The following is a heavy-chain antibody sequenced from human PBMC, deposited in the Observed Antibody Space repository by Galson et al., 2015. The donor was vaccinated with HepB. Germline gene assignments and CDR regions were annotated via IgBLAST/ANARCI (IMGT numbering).Heavy chain of an antibody. Sequence: SLRLSCAASGFTFSSYAMSWFRQAPGKGLEWVSVISSGGTTIHYADSVKGRFTISRDNSKNTLFLQLSNLTAEDTAVYYCAKGGAESYILVFNWFDSRGQGTQVTVSS. J-gene: IGHJ5*01. CDR1: GFTFSSYA. CDR3: AKGGAESYILVFNWFDS. CDR2: ISSGGTTI. V-gene: IGHV3-23*01. D-gene: IGHD3-16*01.